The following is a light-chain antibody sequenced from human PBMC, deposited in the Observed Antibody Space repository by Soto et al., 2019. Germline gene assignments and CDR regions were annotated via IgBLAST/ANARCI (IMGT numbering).Light chain of an antibody. CDR2: DAS. J-gene: IGKJ2*01. CDR1: QSVSSY. CDR3: QQSSNWYT. Sequence: EIVLTQSPAILSFSPGERTTLSCRASQSVSSYLAWYQQKPGQAPRLLIYDASNRATGIPARFSGSGSGTDFTLTISSLEPEDFAVYYCQQSSNWYTFGQGTK. V-gene: IGKV3-11*01.